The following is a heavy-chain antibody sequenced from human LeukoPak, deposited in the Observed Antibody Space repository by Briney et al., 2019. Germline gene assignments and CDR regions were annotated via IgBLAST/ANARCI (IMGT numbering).Heavy chain of an antibody. V-gene: IGHV3-21*01. Sequence: ETLSLTCAVYGGSFSGYYWSWVRQAPGKGLEWVSSISSSSSYIYYADSVKGRFTISRDNAKNSLYLQMNSLRAEDTAVYYCARGGYWGQGTLVTVSS. CDR2: ISSSSSYI. J-gene: IGHJ4*02. CDR3: ARGGY. CDR1: GGSFSGYY.